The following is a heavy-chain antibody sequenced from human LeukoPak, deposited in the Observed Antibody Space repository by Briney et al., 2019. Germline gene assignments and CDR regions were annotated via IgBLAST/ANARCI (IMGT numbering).Heavy chain of an antibody. CDR2: IYHSGST. V-gene: IGHV4-38-2*01. CDR3: ARELGYCSGGSCYQFDY. D-gene: IGHD2-15*01. J-gene: IGHJ4*02. CDR1: GCSISSGYY. Sequence: SETLSLTCAVSGCSISSGYYWGWIQQPPGKGLEWIGSIYHSGSTYYNPSLKSRVTISVDTSKNQFFLKLSSVTAADTAVYYCARELGYCSGGSCYQFDYWGQGTLVTVSS.